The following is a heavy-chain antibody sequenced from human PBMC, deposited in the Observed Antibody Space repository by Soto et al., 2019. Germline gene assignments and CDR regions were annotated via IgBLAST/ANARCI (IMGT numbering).Heavy chain of an antibody. D-gene: IGHD3-22*01. Sequence: EVQLVESGGGLVQPGGSLRLSCAASGFTVSSNYMSWVRQAPGKGLEWVSVIYSGGSTYYADSVKGRFTISRDNSKNTLYLQMNRLRAEDTAVAYCARESSGRYDVSDESWFDSWGQGTLVTVSS. V-gene: IGHV3-66*01. J-gene: IGHJ5*01. CDR3: ARESSGRYDVSDESWFDS. CDR1: GFTVSSNY. CDR2: IYSGGST.